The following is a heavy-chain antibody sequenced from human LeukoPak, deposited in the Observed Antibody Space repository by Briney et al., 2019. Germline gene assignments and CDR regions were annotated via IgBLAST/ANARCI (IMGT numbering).Heavy chain of an antibody. V-gene: IGHV4-39*07. CDR1: GGSISSSSYY. CDR2: IYYSGST. D-gene: IGHD3-10*01. J-gene: IGHJ4*02. Sequence: PSETLSLTCTVSGGSISSSSYYWGWIRQPPGKGLEWIGSIYYSGSTYYNPSLKSRVTISVDTSKNQFSLKLSSVTAADTAVYYCARKRITMVRGVITYFDYWGQGTLVTVSS. CDR3: ARKRITMVRGVITYFDY.